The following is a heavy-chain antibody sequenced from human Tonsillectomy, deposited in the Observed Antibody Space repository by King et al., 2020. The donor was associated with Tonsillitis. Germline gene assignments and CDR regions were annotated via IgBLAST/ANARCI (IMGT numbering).Heavy chain of an antibody. CDR1: GFAFRTYW. D-gene: IGHD7-27*01. V-gene: IGHV3-74*01. CDR2: INPDGTDI. Sequence: VQLVESGGGLIQPGGSLRLSCAASGFAFRTYWMFWVRQGPGKGLEWVSRINPDGTDIRYADSVLGRFTISRDNAKNTLFLQLSSLRAGDTAVYYCAREYWGAGDYWGQGTQVIVSS. J-gene: IGHJ4*02. CDR3: AREYWGAGDY.